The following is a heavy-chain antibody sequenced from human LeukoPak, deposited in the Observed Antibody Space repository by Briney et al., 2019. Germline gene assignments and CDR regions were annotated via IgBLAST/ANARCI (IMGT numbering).Heavy chain of an antibody. J-gene: IGHJ4*02. CDR2: INSDGRSA. Sequence: GGSLRLSCAASGFIFSSYWMHWVRQAPGKGLVWVSRINSDGRSASHSDSVKGRFNISRDNAKNTLYLQMSSLRAEDTAVYYCAKGAGGSRFDYWGQGALVTVSS. D-gene: IGHD2-15*01. V-gene: IGHV3-74*01. CDR1: GFIFSSYW. CDR3: AKGAGGSRFDY.